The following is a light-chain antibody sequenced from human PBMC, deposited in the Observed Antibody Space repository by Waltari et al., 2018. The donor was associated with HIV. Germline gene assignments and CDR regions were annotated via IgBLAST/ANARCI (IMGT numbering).Light chain of an antibody. V-gene: IGLV1-44*01. Sequence: QSVLTQPPSASGTPGQRVIISCSGSRSNIGSNYVSWYQHVPGTAPRLLIYSTTQRPSGVPDHFSASKSGTSASLAISGLQSEHEGDYYCAAWDDNLDGVVFGGGTKLTVL. CDR3: AAWDDNLDGVV. J-gene: IGLJ2*01. CDR1: RSNIGSNY. CDR2: STT.